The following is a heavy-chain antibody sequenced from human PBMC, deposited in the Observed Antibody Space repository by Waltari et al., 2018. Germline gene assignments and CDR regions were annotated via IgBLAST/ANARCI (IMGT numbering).Heavy chain of an antibody. CDR3: ARRRGVTAFDY. CDR2: IYHSGRT. D-gene: IGHD2-21*02. Sequence: QVQLQESGPGLVKPPETLSLTCAVPGYSISSGYYWGWIRQPPGKGLEWIGSIYHSGRTYYNPSLKSRVTISVDTSKNQFSLKLSSVTAADTAVYYCARRRGVTAFDYWGQGTLVTVSS. J-gene: IGHJ4*02. CDR1: GYSISSGYY. V-gene: IGHV4-38-2*01.